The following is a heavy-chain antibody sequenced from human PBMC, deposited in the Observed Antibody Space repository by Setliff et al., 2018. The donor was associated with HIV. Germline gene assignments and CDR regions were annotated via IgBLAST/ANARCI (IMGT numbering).Heavy chain of an antibody. CDR1: GGSISSHY. J-gene: IGHJ6*03. CDR2: IYTSGST. V-gene: IGHV4-4*08. Sequence: SETLSLTCTVSGGSISSHYWSWIRQPPGKGLEWIGHIYTSGSTNYNPSLKSRVTMSVGTSKNQFSLKLSSVSAADTAVYYCARCYYNFWSGYPLDYMDVWGKGTTVTVSS. CDR3: ARCYYNFWSGYPLDYMDV. D-gene: IGHD3-3*01.